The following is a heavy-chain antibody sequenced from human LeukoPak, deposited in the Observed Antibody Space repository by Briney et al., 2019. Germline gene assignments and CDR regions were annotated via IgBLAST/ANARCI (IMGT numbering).Heavy chain of an antibody. CDR1: GFTFSSYG. Sequence: GGSLRLSCAASGFTFSSYGMHWVRQAPGKGLEWVAVIWYDGSNKYYADSVKGRFTISRDNSKNTLYLQMNSLRAEDTAVYYCARSLRPFIAVAGLDYWGQGTLVTVSS. CDR3: ARSLRPFIAVAGLDY. J-gene: IGHJ4*02. V-gene: IGHV3-33*01. CDR2: IWYDGSNK. D-gene: IGHD6-19*01.